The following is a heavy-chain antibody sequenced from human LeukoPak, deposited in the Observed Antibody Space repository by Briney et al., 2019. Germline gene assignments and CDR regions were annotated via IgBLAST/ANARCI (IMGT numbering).Heavy chain of an antibody. J-gene: IGHJ3*02. Sequence: SXXLSLTCTVSGGSISSSSYDWGWIRQPPGKGLEWIGSIYYSGSTYNNPSLKIRVTISVDTSKNQFSLKLSSVTAADTAVYYCARHWVVVAATDAFDIWGQGTMVTVSS. CDR2: IYYSGST. V-gene: IGHV4-39*01. CDR3: ARHWVVVAATDAFDI. D-gene: IGHD2-15*01. CDR1: GGSISSSSYD.